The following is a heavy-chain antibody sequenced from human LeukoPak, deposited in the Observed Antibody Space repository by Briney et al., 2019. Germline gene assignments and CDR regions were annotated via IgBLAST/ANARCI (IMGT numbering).Heavy chain of an antibody. V-gene: IGHV4-59*08. J-gene: IGHJ4*02. D-gene: IGHD5-18*01. CDR3: ARHVGYSSGFDY. Sequence: SETLSLTCTVSGGSISSYYWSWIRQPPGKGLEWIGCIYYSGSTNYNPSLKSRVTISVDTSKNQFSLKLSSVTAADTAVYSCARHVGYSSGFDYWGQGTLVTVSS. CDR1: GGSISSYY. CDR2: IYYSGST.